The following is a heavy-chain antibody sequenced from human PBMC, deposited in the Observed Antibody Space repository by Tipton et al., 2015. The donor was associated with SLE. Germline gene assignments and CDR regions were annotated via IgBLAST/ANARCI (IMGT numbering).Heavy chain of an antibody. CDR3: ARAPYRNAWYGAFDI. CDR1: GGSFSGYY. D-gene: IGHD6-19*01. CDR2: INHSGST. J-gene: IGHJ3*02. Sequence: TLSLTCAVYGGSFSGYYWSWIRRPPGKGLEWIGEINHSGSTNYNPSLKSRVTISVDTSKNQFSLKLSSVTAADTGVIYCARAPYRNAWYGAFDIWGQGTVVTVSS. V-gene: IGHV4-34*01.